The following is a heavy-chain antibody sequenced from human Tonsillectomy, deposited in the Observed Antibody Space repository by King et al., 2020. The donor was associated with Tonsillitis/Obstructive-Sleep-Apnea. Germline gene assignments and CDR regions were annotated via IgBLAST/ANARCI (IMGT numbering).Heavy chain of an antibody. CDR3: TADSTGAVPFDY. CDR1: GFTFSDAW. CDR2: IKTKTDGGTT. V-gene: IGHV3-15*01. Sequence: VQLVESGGGFVKPGESLRLSCAASGFTFSDAWMNWVRQAPGKGLEWVGRIKTKTDGGTTDYAAPVKGRFTISRDDSKNTLYLQMNSLKTEDTAVYYWTADSTGAVPFDYWGQGTLVTVSS. J-gene: IGHJ4*02. D-gene: IGHD7-27*01.